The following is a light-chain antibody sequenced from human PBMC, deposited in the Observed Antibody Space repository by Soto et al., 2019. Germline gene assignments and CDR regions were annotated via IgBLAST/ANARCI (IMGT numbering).Light chain of an antibody. CDR1: ESVNNNY. Sequence: EIVLTQSPGTLSLSPGERGTVSCRASESVNNNYLAWFQQKPGQAPRSVIYGASGRAAGIPDRFSGSGSGTDFTLTISRLETDDFAVYYCQQYGRSPLTFGGGTRVDIK. CDR2: GAS. CDR3: QQYGRSPLT. V-gene: IGKV3-20*01. J-gene: IGKJ4*01.